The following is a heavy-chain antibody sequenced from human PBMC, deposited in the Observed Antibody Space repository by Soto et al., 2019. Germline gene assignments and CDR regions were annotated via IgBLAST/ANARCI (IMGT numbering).Heavy chain of an antibody. D-gene: IGHD6-19*01. CDR2: ISIDGNTK. CDR1: GFTFSRYD. CDR3: AKEGSGYSSGPEPYFDY. Sequence: PGGSLRLSCVASGFTFSRYDFHWVRQPPGEGLEWVAVISIDGNTKFYADSVKGRFTISRDNSKNTLYLQMNSLRAEDTAVYYCAKEGSGYSSGPEPYFDYWGQGTLVTVSS. J-gene: IGHJ4*02. V-gene: IGHV3-30-3*01.